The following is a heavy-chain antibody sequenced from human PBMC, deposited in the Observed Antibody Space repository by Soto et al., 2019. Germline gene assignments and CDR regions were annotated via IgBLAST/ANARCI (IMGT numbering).Heavy chain of an antibody. Sequence: QITLKESGPTLVKPTQTLTLTCTFSGFSLSTSGVGVGWIRQPPGKALEWLALIYWDDDKRYSPSLKSRLTITNDTPNNQVLLTMTNMDPVDTATYSCARLSLPGGGYQYYFDYWGQGTLVTVSS. D-gene: IGHD1-26*01. CDR3: ARLSLPGGGYQYYFDY. CDR2: IYWDDDK. V-gene: IGHV2-5*02. J-gene: IGHJ4*02. CDR1: GFSLSTSGVG.